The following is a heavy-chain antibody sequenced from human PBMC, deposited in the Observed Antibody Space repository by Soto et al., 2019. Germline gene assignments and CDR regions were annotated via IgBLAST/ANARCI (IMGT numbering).Heavy chain of an antibody. CDR3: ARCYYDFWSGPLEGNSEDY. CDR2: ISGSGGST. CDR1: GFTFSSYA. D-gene: IGHD3-3*01. J-gene: IGHJ4*02. V-gene: IGHV3-23*01. Sequence: EVQLLESGGGLVQPGGSLRLSCAACGFTFSSYAMSWVRQAPGKGLEWVSAISGSGGSTYYADSVKGRFTISRDNSKNTLYLQMNSLRAEDTAVYYCARCYYDFWSGPLEGNSEDYWGQGTLVTVSS.